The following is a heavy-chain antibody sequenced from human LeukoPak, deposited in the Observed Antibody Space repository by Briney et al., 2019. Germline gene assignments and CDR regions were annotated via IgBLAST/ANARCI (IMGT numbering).Heavy chain of an antibody. CDR1: GGSFSGYY. Sequence: SETLSLTCAVYGGSFSGYYWSWIRQPPGKGLEWIGEINHSGSTNYNSSLKSRVTISLDTSKNQFSLQVISLTAADTAAYYCTKSDGYGLIRICGRGTMVTVSS. J-gene: IGHJ3*02. V-gene: IGHV4-34*03. CDR3: TKSDGYGLIRI. CDR2: INHSGST. D-gene: IGHD3-10*01.